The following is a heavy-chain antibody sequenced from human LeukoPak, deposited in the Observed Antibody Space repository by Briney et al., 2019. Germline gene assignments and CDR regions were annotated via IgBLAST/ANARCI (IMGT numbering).Heavy chain of an antibody. Sequence: GASLKISCKASGYTFTSYDINWVRQATGEGLEWMGWMNPNSGNTGYAQKFQGGVTMTRNTSISTAYMELGSLRSEDTAVYYCARGKQWLAHQHWGQGTLVTVSS. CDR3: ARGKQWLAHQH. CDR1: GYTFTSYD. CDR2: MNPNSGNT. J-gene: IGHJ1*01. V-gene: IGHV1-8*01. D-gene: IGHD6-19*01.